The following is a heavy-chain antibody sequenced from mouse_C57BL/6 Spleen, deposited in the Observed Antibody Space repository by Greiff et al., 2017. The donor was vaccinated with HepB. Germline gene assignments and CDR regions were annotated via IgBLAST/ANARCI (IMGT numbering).Heavy chain of an antibody. J-gene: IGHJ3*01. CDR1: GFTFSSYA. V-gene: IGHV5-4*01. D-gene: IGHD2-4*01. CDR3: ARAGYDYAWFAY. Sequence: EVHLVESGGGLVKPGGSLKLSCAASGFTFSSYAMSWVRQTPEKRLEWVATISDGGSYTYYPDNVKGRFTISRDNAKNNLYLQMSHLKSEDTAMYYCARAGYDYAWFAYWGQGTLVTVSA. CDR2: ISDGGSYT.